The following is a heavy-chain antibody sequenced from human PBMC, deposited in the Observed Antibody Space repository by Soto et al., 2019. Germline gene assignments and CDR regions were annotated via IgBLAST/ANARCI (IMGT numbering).Heavy chain of an antibody. CDR1: GFTFSSYG. V-gene: IGHV3-33*03. CDR3: ASVLGSGYSRISVAFDI. CDR2: IWYDGSNK. Sequence: PGGSLRLSCAASGFTFSSYGMHWVRQAPGKGLEWVAVIWYDGSNKYYADSVKGRFTISRDNAKNTLYLQMNSLRAEDTAVYYCASVLGSGYSRISVAFDIWGQGTMVTVSS. J-gene: IGHJ3*02. D-gene: IGHD6-13*01.